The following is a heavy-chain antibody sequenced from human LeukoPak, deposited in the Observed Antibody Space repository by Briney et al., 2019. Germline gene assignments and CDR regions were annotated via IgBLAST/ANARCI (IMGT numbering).Heavy chain of an antibody. CDR2: IHRDGNNI. CDR3: ARGLQDRYGMDV. Sequence: PGGSLRLSCVASGFTFDTYWMHWVRQAPGKGLVWVSRIHRDGNNINYADFVQGRFTVSRDNAKNTLYLQMHSLRVEDTANCARGLQDRYGMDVWGQGTTVTVSS. J-gene: IGHJ6*02. CDR1: GFTFDTYW. V-gene: IGHV3-74*01.